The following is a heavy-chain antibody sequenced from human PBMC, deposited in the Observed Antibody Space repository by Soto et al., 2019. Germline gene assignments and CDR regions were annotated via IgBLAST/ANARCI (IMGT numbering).Heavy chain of an antibody. CDR3: AKDRDSMVRGWGWFDP. V-gene: IGHV3-30*18. D-gene: IGHD3-10*01. J-gene: IGHJ5*02. Sequence: QVQLVESGGGVVQPGRSLRLSCAASGFTFSSYGMHWVRQAPGKGLEWVAVISYDGSNKYYPDSVKGRFTISRDNSKNTLYLQMNSLRAEDTAVYYCAKDRDSMVRGWGWFDPWGQGTLVTVSS. CDR2: ISYDGSNK. CDR1: GFTFSSYG.